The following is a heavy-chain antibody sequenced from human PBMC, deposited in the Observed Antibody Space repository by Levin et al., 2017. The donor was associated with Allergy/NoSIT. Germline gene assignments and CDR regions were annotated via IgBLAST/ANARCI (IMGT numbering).Heavy chain of an antibody. CDR2: INSDGSST. CDR1: GFTFSSYW. CDR3: ASLDYDSSGPYYYYGMDV. V-gene: IGHV3-74*01. J-gene: IGHJ6*02. D-gene: IGHD3-22*01. Sequence: GESLKISCAASGFTFSSYWMHWVRQAPGKGLVWVSRINSDGSSTSYADSVKGRFTISRDNAKNTLYLQMNSLRAEDTAVYYCASLDYDSSGPYYYYGMDVWGQGTTVTVSS.